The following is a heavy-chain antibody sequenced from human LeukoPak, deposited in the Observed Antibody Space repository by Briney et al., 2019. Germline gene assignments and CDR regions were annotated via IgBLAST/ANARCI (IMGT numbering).Heavy chain of an antibody. V-gene: IGHV3-66*01. CDR2: IYSDGRT. Sequence: GSLRLSCAASGFTVSSNYMSWVRQAPGKGLEWVSVIYSDGRTNYADSVKGRFTISRDNSKNTLYLQMNSLRAEDTAMYYCARDIRGYNPFDYWGQGTLVTVSS. CDR3: ARDIRGYNPFDY. CDR1: GFTVSSNY. J-gene: IGHJ4*02. D-gene: IGHD5-24*01.